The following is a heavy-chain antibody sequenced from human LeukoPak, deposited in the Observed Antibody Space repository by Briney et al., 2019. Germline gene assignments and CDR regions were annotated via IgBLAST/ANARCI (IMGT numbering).Heavy chain of an antibody. J-gene: IGHJ4*02. Sequence: GGSLRLSCAASGFTFRSYSMNWVRQAPGKGLEWVSYISSSTSTIYYADSVKGRFTISRDNAKNSLYLQMNSLRAEDTAVYYCARDLLVVVAATPVYWGQGTLVTVSS. V-gene: IGHV3-48*01. D-gene: IGHD2-15*01. CDR1: GFTFRSYS. CDR2: ISSSTSTI. CDR3: ARDLLVVVAATPVY.